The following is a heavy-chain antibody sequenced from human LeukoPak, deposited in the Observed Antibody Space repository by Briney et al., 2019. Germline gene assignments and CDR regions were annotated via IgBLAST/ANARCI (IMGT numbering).Heavy chain of an antibody. D-gene: IGHD5-24*01. J-gene: IGHJ5*02. CDR1: GGSFSGYY. V-gene: IGHV4-34*01. CDR2: INHSGST. Sequence: KPSETLSLTCAVYGGSFSGYYWSWIRQPPGKGLEWIGEINHSGSTNYNPSLKSRVTISVDTSKNQFSLKLSSVTAPDTAVYYCARGGDGFDPWGQGTLVTVSS. CDR3: ARGGDGFDP.